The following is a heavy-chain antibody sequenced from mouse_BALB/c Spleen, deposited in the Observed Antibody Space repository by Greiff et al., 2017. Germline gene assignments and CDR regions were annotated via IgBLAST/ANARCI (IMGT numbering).Heavy chain of an antibody. J-gene: IGHJ4*01. V-gene: IGHV1-4*01. CDR1: GYTFTSYT. Sequence: QVQLKESGAELARPGASVKMSCKASGYTFTSYTMHWVKQRPGQGLEWIGYINPSSGYTNYNQKFKDKATLTADKSSSTAYMQLSSLTSEDSAVYYCARKALTVYAMDYWGQGTSVTVSS. CDR3: ARKALTVYAMDY. D-gene: IGHD4-1*01. CDR2: INPSSGYT.